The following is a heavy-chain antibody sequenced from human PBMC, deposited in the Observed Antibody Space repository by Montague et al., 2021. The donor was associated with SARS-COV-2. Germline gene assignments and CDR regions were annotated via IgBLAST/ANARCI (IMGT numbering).Heavy chain of an antibody. D-gene: IGHD3-3*01. Sequence: SETLSLTRTVSGGSVSTGRHDWNWLRPPPGMGLEWYGYIFHSSSSXSTPSLEIRVDMSIDTSNSQFSLTSTSVTAADTAVYDCAGSSVAVSTIPLLESWGQGAMVIVSS. V-gene: IGHV4-61*01. J-gene: IGHJ1*01. CDR3: AGSSVAVSTIPLLES. CDR2: IFHSSSS. CDR1: GGSVSTGRHD.